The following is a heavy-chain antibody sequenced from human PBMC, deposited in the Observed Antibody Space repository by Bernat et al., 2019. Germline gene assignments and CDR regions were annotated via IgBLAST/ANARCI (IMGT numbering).Heavy chain of an antibody. J-gene: IGHJ6*02. CDR1: GFTFSDYY. Sequence: QVQLVESGGGLVKPGGSLRLSCAASGFTFSDYYMNWIRQAPGKGLEWVSYISGRSSDITYADSVEGRFTISRDNAKKSLYLHMNSLRAEDTAVYYCARDSATRNSHSGMDVWGQGTTVIVS. CDR2: ISGRSSDI. V-gene: IGHV3-11*05. D-gene: IGHD6-25*01. CDR3: ARDSATRNSHSGMDV.